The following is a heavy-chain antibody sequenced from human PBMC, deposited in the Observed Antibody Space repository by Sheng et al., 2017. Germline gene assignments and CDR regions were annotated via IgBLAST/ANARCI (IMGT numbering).Heavy chain of an antibody. D-gene: IGHD3-10*01. CDR1: GGSVSSGSYY. Sequence: QVQLQESGPGLVKPSETLSLTCTVSGGSVSSGSYYWSWIRQPPGKGLEWIGYIYYSGSTNYNPSLKSRVTISVDTSKNQFSLKLSSVTAADTAVYYCARDSGVRGYYYYGMDVCGQGTTVTVSS. CDR2: IYYSGST. V-gene: IGHV4-61*01. J-gene: IGHJ6*02. CDR3: ARDSGVRGYYYYGMDV.